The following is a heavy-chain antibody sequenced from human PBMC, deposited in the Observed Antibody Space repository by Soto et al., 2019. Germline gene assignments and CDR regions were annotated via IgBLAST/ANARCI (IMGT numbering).Heavy chain of an antibody. Sequence: PVGSLRLSCAASGFTFSTFAMNWVRQAPGKGLEWVSTISGSGGGTYSGDSVKGRFTISRDNSKNTLYLQMNSLRAEDTAVYYCAKATAAAFTTQIVLGHYFYGMDVWGQGTTVTVSS. D-gene: IGHD2-21*01. CDR2: ISGSGGGT. J-gene: IGHJ6*02. CDR3: AKATAAAFTTQIVLGHYFYGMDV. CDR1: GFTFSTFA. V-gene: IGHV3-23*01.